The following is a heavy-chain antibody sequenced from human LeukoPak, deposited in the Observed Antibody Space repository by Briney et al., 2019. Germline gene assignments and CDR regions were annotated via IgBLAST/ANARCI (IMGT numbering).Heavy chain of an antibody. D-gene: IGHD5-18*01. CDR3: ATEADTAMLPLYFDY. CDR1: GFTFSSYA. J-gene: IGHJ4*02. V-gene: IGHV3-23*01. CDR2: ISGSGGST. Sequence: GGSLRLSCAASGFTFSSYAMSWVRRAPGRVLEWVSGISGSGGSTYYADSVKGRFTISRDNSKNSLYLQMNSLRAEDTAVYYCATEADTAMLPLYFDYWGQGSLVTVSS.